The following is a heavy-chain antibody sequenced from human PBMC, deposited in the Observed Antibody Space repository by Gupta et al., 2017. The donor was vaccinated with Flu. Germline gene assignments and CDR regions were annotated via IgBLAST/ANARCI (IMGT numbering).Heavy chain of an antibody. CDR2: ISGSGGST. J-gene: IGHJ4*02. Sequence: EVQLLESGGGLVQPGGSLRLSCAASGFTFSSYAMSWVRQAPGKGLEWVSAISGSGGSTYYADSVKGRFTISRDNSKNTLYLQMNSLRAEDTAVYYCAKGPRIQLWSYTRDFDCWGQGTLVTVSS. CDR1: GFTFSSYA. V-gene: IGHV3-23*01. D-gene: IGHD5-18*01. CDR3: AKGPRIQLWSYTRDFDC.